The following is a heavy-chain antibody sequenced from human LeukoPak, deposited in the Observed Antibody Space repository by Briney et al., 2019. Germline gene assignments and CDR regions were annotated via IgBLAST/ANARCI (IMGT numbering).Heavy chain of an antibody. J-gene: IGHJ4*02. CDR2: IYYSGST. V-gene: IGHV4-59*01. CDR3: ARRRGYLDY. Sequence: SETLSLTCTVSGGSISSYYWSWIRQPPGKGLEWIGYIYYSGSTNYNPSLKSRVTISVDTSKNQFSLKLSSVTAADTAVHYCARRRGYLDYWGQGTLVTVSS. D-gene: IGHD6-13*01. CDR1: GGSISSYY.